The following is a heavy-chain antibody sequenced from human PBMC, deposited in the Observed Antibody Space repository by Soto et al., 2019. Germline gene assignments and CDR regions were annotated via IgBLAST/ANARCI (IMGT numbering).Heavy chain of an antibody. D-gene: IGHD3-16*02. CDR1: GFKFSDYW. J-gene: IGHJ4*02. CDR3: ARDGLLFSGPYRPSRFDH. CDR2: IKHDTSEA. Sequence: XGSLRLSCSAAGFKFSDYWMSWVRQAPGKGLEWVGNIKHDTSEAHYADSVKGRFTITRDNIKNFLFLQMNGLRSDDTASYYCARDGLLFSGPYRPSRFDHRGLGTLLTVS. V-gene: IGHV3-7*03.